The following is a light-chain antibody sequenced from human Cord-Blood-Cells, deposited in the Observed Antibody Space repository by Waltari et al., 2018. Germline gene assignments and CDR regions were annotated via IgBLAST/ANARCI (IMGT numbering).Light chain of an antibody. Sequence: QSALTQPASVSGSPGQSITISCTGTSSDVGGYTYVSWYQQHPVKAPKLMIYDVSNRPSGVSNRFSGSKSGNTASLTISGLQAEDEADYYCSSYTSSSSWVFGGGTKLTVL. CDR2: DVS. CDR1: SSDVGGYTY. V-gene: IGLV2-14*03. CDR3: SSYTSSSSWV. J-gene: IGLJ3*02.